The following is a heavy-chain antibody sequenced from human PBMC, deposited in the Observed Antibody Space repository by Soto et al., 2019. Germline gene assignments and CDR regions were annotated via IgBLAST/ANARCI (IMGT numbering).Heavy chain of an antibody. CDR2: IYHSGST. D-gene: IGHD3-10*01. CDR1: GYSISSGYY. CDR3: ARGDGSGSYYKMYYFDY. V-gene: IGHV4-38-2*01. J-gene: IGHJ4*02. Sequence: PSETQSLTCAVSGYSISSGYYWGWIRQPPGKGLEWIGSIYHSGSTYYNPSLKSRVTISVDTSKNQFSLKLSSVTAADTAVYYCARGDGSGSYYKMYYFDYWGQGTLVTVSS.